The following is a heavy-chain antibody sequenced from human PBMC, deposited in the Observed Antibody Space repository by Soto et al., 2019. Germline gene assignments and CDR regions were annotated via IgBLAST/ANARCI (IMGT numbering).Heavy chain of an antibody. Sequence: ASVKGSCKASGYTFTRYYMHWVRQAPGQGLEWMGIINPSGGSTSYAQKFQGRVTMTRDTSTSTVYMELSSLRSEDTAVYYCASKGGSSSGLDYWGQGTLVTVSS. CDR3: ASKGGSSSGLDY. D-gene: IGHD6-6*01. CDR1: GYTFTRYY. J-gene: IGHJ4*02. CDR2: INPSGGST. V-gene: IGHV1-46*01.